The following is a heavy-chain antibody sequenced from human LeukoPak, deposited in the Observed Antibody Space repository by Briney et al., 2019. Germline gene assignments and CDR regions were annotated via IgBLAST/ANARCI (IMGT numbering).Heavy chain of an antibody. CDR1: GYTFTGYY. CDR2: INPNSGGT. V-gene: IGHV1-2*02. Sequence: ASVKVSCKASGYTFTGYYMHWVRQAPGQGLEWMGWINPNSGGTNYAQKFQGRVTMTRDTSISTAYMELSRLRSDDTAAYYCARDLGEYQLLYWFDPWGQGTLVTVSS. CDR3: ARDLGEYQLLYWFDP. D-gene: IGHD2-2*01. J-gene: IGHJ5*02.